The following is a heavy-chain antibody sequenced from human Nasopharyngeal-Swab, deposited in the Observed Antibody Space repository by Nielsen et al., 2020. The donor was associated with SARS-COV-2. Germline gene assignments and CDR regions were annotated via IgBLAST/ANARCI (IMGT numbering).Heavy chain of an antibody. J-gene: IGHJ5*02. CDR2: IYHSGRT. D-gene: IGHD6-19*01. CDR3: ARDQGIAVPIGWFDP. Sequence: WIRQPPGKGLEWIGSIYHSGRTNYNPSLKSRVSISVDTSKNQVSPKLNSVTAADSAVYYCARDQGIAVPIGWFDPWGQGTLVTVSS. V-gene: IGHV4-38-2*02.